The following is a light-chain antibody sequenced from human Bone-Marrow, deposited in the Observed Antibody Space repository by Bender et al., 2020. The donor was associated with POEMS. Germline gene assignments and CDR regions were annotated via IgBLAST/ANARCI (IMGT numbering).Light chain of an antibody. J-gene: IGLJ2*01. Sequence: AARVTCGGDNIGTKNVHWYQQRPGQAPVLFVYDDSDRPSGIPERFSGSNSGNTATLTIRRVEAGDEADYYCQVWDTRDHLIFGGGTKLTVL. V-gene: IGLV3-21*02. CDR2: DDS. CDR3: QVWDTRDHLI. CDR1: NIGTKN.